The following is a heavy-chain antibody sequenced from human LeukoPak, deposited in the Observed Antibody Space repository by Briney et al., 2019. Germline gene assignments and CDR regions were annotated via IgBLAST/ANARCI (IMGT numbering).Heavy chain of an antibody. V-gene: IGHV1-8*01. J-gene: IGHJ4*02. Sequence: ASVKVSCKASGYTFTSYDINWVRQATGQGLEWMGWMNPNSGNTGYAQKFQGRVTMTRNTSISTAYMELSSLRSEDTAVYYCARGSTDDFWSGYYKYYFDYWGRGTLVTVSS. CDR1: GYTFTSYD. D-gene: IGHD3-3*01. CDR3: ARGSTDDFWSGYYKYYFDY. CDR2: MNPNSGNT.